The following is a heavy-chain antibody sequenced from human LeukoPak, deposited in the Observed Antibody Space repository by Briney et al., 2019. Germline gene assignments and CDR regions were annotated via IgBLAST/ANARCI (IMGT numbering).Heavy chain of an antibody. J-gene: IGHJ4*02. CDR2: ISGSGGRT. D-gene: IGHD2-2*01. CDR3: AKQARDIVVVPAAINY. V-gene: IGHV3-23*01. Sequence: GGSLRLSCAASGFTFSSYAMSWVRQAPGKGLEWVSAISGSGGRTYYADSVKGQFTISRDNSKNTLYLQMNSLRAVDTAVYYCAKQARDIVVVPAAINYWGQGTLVTVSS. CDR1: GFTFSSYA.